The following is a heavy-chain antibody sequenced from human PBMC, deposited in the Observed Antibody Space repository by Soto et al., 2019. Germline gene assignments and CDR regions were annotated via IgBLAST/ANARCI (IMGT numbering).Heavy chain of an antibody. CDR1: GFTFSSYA. Sequence: EVQLVESGGGLVQPGGSLRLSCAASGFTFSSYAMHWVRQAPGKGLEYVSAISSNGGSTYYANYVKGRFTISRDNSKNTLYLQMDSLRAEDMAVYYCARGVVVVTATYGMDVWGQGTTVTVSS. CDR2: ISSNGGST. V-gene: IGHV3-64*01. CDR3: ARGVVVVTATYGMDV. J-gene: IGHJ6*02. D-gene: IGHD2-15*01.